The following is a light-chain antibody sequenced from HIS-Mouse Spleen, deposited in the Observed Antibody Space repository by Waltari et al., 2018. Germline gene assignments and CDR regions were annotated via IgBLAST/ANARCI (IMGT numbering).Light chain of an antibody. Sequence: SYVLTQPPSVSVAPGKTARITCGGNNIGRKSGNWYQQKPGQAPVLVVYDDSDRTSGIPERFSGSNSGNTATLTISRVEAGDEADYYCQVWDSSSDHPVFGGGTKLTVL. V-gene: IGLV3-21*03. CDR1: NIGRKS. J-gene: IGLJ2*01. CDR2: DDS. CDR3: QVWDSSSDHPV.